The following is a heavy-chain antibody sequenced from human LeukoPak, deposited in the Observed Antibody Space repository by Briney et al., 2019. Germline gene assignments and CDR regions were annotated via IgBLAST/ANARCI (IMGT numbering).Heavy chain of an antibody. CDR1: GYTFTCYY. D-gene: IGHD3-22*01. Sequence: ASVKVSCKASGYTFTCYYMHWVRQAPGQGLEWMGWINPNSGGTNYAQKFQGRVTMTRDTSISAAYMELSRLRSDDTAVYYCASYFYDSSGYYYNYWGQGTLVTVSS. V-gene: IGHV1-2*02. CDR3: ASYFYDSSGYYYNY. CDR2: INPNSGGT. J-gene: IGHJ4*02.